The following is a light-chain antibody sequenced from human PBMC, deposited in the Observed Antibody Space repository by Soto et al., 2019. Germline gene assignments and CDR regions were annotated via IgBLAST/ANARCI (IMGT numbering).Light chain of an antibody. Sequence: EIVLTQSPGTLSLSPGERATLSCRASQSVSSSYLAWYQQKPGQAPRLLIYGASSRATGITDRFSGSGSGTDVTLTISRLEPEDFAVYFCQQSGSSPRTFSQGTKVDIK. CDR1: QSVSSSY. CDR3: QQSGSSPRT. V-gene: IGKV3-20*01. CDR2: GAS. J-gene: IGKJ1*01.